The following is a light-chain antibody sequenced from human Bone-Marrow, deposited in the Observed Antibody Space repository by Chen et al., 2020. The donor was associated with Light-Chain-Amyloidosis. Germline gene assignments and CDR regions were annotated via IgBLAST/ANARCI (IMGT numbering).Light chain of an antibody. Sequence: ELTQPPSVSVSPGQTARITCSGDDLPTKYAYWYQQKPGQAPVLVIHRDTERPSGISERLSGSSSGTTATLTISGVQAEDEADYHCQSADSSGTYEVIFGGGTKLTVL. V-gene: IGLV3-25*03. J-gene: IGLJ2*01. CDR2: RDT. CDR3: QSADSSGTYEVI. CDR1: DLPTKY.